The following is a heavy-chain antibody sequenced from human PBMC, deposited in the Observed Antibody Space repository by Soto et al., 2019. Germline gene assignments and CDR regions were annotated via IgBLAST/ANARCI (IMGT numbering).Heavy chain of an antibody. CDR2: IWYDGSNK. CDR1: GFTFSSYG. V-gene: IGHV3-33*01. D-gene: IGHD6-6*01. Sequence: QVQLVESGGGVVQPGRSLRLSCAASGFTFSSYGMHWVRQAPGKGLEGVAVIWYDGSNKYYADSVKGRFTISRDNSKNTLYLQMNSLRAEDTAVYYCARNTAPPKLYYYYGMDVWGQGTTVTVSS. CDR3: ARNTAPPKLYYYYGMDV. J-gene: IGHJ6*02.